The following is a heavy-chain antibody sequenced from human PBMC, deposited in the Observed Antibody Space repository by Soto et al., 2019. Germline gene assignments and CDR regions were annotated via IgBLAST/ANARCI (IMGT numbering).Heavy chain of an antibody. D-gene: IGHD3-10*01. CDR2: IYWDDDQ. Sequence: QITLKESGPMLVKPTQTLTLTCTVSGFSLSTSGVGVGWIRQPPGKALEWLALIYWDDDQRYSPSLKNRLTVTKDTSKDQVVLTITNMDPVDTGTYYCALRPPMFRRVFIDGFDIWGQGTRVTVSS. V-gene: IGHV2-5*02. J-gene: IGHJ3*02. CDR1: GFSLSTSGVG. CDR3: ALRPPMFRRVFIDGFDI.